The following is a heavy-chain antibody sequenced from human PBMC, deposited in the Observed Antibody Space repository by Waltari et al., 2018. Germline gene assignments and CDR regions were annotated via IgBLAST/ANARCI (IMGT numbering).Heavy chain of an antibody. Sequence: QVQLVQSGAEVKKPGASVKVSCKAAGYTFTGYYMHWVRQAPGQGLEWMGRINPNSGGTNYAQKFQGRVTMTRDTSISTAYMELSRLRSDDTAVYYCARAYYDSITYYYYYYMDVWGKGTTVTVSS. CDR2: INPNSGGT. CDR1: GYTFTGYY. J-gene: IGHJ6*03. D-gene: IGHD3-22*01. CDR3: ARAYYDSITYYYYYYMDV. V-gene: IGHV1-2*06.